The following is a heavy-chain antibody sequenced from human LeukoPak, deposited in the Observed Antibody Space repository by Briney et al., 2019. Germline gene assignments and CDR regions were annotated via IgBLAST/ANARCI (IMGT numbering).Heavy chain of an antibody. CDR2: IYSGGTT. V-gene: IGHV3-53*01. CDR1: GFSVSNKY. CDR3: ARGLDAGNYMDV. J-gene: IGHJ6*03. Sequence: GGSLRLSCAASGFSVSNKYMSWVRQAPGKGLEWVSIIYSGGTTHYADSVKGRFTISRDNLKNTLNLQMNSLRADDTAVYYCARGLDAGNYMDVWGKGTTVTVSS. D-gene: IGHD3/OR15-3a*01.